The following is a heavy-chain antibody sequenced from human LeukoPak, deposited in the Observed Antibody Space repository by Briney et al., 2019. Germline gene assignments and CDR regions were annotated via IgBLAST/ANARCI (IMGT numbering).Heavy chain of an antibody. J-gene: IGHJ6*03. CDR1: GGTFSSYA. CDR2: IIPIFGTA. Sequence: GASVKVSCKASGGTFSSYAISWVRQAPGQGLEWMGGIIPIFGTANYAQKFQGRVTITTDESTSTAYMELSSLRSEDTAVYYCARRGLTGTTFYYMDVWGKGTTVTVSS. D-gene: IGHD1-7*01. CDR3: ARRGLTGTTFYYMDV. V-gene: IGHV1-69*05.